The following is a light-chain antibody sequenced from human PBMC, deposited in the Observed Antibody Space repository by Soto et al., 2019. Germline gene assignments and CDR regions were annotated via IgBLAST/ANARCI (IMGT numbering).Light chain of an antibody. CDR1: QGIGAW. V-gene: IGKV1-12*02. J-gene: IGKJ4*01. Sequence: DIVMTQSPSSVSASVGDRVTLSCRASQGIGAWLAWYQQKPGKAPKLLIYAASRLQSGVPSRFSGSGSGTDFTLTISSLQPADFATCFCHQAISFTFGGGTKVEIK. CDR2: AAS. CDR3: HQAISFT.